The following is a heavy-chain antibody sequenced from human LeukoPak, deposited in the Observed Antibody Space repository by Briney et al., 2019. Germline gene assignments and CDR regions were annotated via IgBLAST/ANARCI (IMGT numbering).Heavy chain of an antibody. CDR3: ARDSPSRDGYNYVDY. CDR1: GGTFSSYA. D-gene: IGHD5-24*01. CDR2: IIPIFGTA. J-gene: IGHJ4*02. V-gene: IGHV1-69*05. Sequence: SVKVSCKASGGTFSSYAISWVRQAPGQGLEWMGRIIPIFGTANYAQKFQGRVTITTDESTSTAYMELNSLRSEDTAVYYCARDSPSRDGYNYVDYWGQGTLVTVSS.